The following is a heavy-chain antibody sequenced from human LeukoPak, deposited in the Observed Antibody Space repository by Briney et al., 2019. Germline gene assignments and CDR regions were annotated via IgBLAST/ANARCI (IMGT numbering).Heavy chain of an antibody. D-gene: IGHD6-19*01. CDR2: ISYDGSNK. CDR3: AREQGWTWVNYGMDV. CDR1: GFTFSSYA. J-gene: IGHJ6*02. V-gene: IGHV3-30-3*01. Sequence: GGSLRLSCAASGFTFSSYAMHWVRQAPGKGLEWVAVISYDGSNKYYADSVKGRFTISRDNSKNTLYLQMNSLRAEDTAVYYCAREQGWTWVNYGMDVWGQGTTVTVSS.